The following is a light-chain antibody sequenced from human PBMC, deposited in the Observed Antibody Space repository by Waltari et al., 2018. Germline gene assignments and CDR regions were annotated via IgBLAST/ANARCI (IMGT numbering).Light chain of an antibody. Sequence: QSALTQPASVSGSPGQSINISCTGTSSDVGYYDYVCWYQQEPGKAPKLIIYDVSYRPSGVSNRFSGSKSGNTASLTISGLQPEDEADYYCTSYTRSSTWLFGGGTKLTVL. CDR2: DVS. J-gene: IGLJ2*01. CDR3: TSYTRSSTWL. CDR1: SSDVGYYDY. V-gene: IGLV2-14*01.